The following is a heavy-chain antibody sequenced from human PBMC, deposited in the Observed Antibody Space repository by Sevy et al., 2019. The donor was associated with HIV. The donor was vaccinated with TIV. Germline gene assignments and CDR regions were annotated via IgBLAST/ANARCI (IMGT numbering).Heavy chain of an antibody. CDR2: INPNSGGT. J-gene: IGHJ4*02. CDR3: ARGGVVVEPAARGYFDY. V-gene: IGHV1-2*02. D-gene: IGHD2-2*01. Sequence: ASVKVSCKASAYTFSGHDIHWVRQAPGQGLECMGWINPNSGGTIYAQKFQGRVTVTRDTSISTAYMELSRLRSDDTAVYYCARGGVVVEPAARGYFDYWGQGTLVTVSS. CDR1: AYTFSGHD.